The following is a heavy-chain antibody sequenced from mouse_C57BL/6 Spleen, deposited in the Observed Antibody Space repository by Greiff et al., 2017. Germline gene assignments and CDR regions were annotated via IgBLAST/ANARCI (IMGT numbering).Heavy chain of an antibody. CDR2: IYPGNGDT. J-gene: IGHJ4*01. D-gene: IGHD2-13*01. CDR3: AYEDVGDYGDMDD. CDR1: GYTFSGSC. V-gene: IGHV1-82*01. Sequence: QVQLQQSGPELVKPGASVKMSCKASGYTFSGSCMNWVKQRPGKGLEWIGGIYPGNGDTNYNEKFKGKATLTADKSSSTAYMELSSLTSEDSAVYVCAYEDVGDYGDMDDWGQGPSVTVSS.